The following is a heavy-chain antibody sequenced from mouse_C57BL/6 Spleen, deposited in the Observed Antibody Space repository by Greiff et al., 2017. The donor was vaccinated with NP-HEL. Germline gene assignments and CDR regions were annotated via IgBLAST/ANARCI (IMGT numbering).Heavy chain of an antibody. CDR2: ISSGSSTI. D-gene: IGHD2-3*01. V-gene: IGHV5-17*01. Sequence: EVKVVESGGGLVKPGGSLKLSCAASGFTFSDYGMHWVRQAPEKGLEWVAYISSGSSTIYYADTVKGRFTISRDNAKNTLFLQMTSLRSEDTAMYYCARGYDGYYDAMDYWGQGTSVTVSS. CDR1: GFTFSDYG. CDR3: ARGYDGYYDAMDY. J-gene: IGHJ4*01.